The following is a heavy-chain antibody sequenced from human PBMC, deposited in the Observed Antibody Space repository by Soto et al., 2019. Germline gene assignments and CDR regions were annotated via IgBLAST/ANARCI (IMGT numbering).Heavy chain of an antibody. CDR1: GGSISSGGYY. J-gene: IGHJ4*02. Sequence: QVQLQESGPGLVKPSQTLSLTCTVSGGSISSGGYYWSWIRQHPGKGLEWIGYIYYSGSTYYNPSLKSRVTISVDTPKNPCSRKLSPVTAADTAVYYCARVIDEGYSGWYFDYWGQGTLVTVSS. V-gene: IGHV4-31*03. CDR2: IYYSGST. CDR3: ARVIDEGYSGWYFDY. D-gene: IGHD6-19*01.